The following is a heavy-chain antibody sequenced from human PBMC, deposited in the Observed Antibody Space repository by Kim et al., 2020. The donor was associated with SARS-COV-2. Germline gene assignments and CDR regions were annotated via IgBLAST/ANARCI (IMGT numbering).Heavy chain of an antibody. V-gene: IGHV3-23*01. J-gene: IGHJ4*02. CDR2: ISGSGGST. CDR3: ANIPFNDILTGYYRGGDY. D-gene: IGHD3-9*01. CDR1: GFTFSSYA. Sequence: GGSLRLSCAASGFTFSSYAMSWVRPAPGKGLEWVSAISGSGGSTYYADSVKGRFTISRDNSKNTLYLQMNSLRAEDTAVYYCANIPFNDILTGYYRGGDYWGQGTLVTVSS.